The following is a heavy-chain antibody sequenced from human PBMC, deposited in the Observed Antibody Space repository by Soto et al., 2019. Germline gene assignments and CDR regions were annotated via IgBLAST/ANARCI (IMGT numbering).Heavy chain of an antibody. CDR1: GFTFSSYA. J-gene: IGHJ4*02. D-gene: IGHD6-13*01. CDR3: ARDQAAATDY. Sequence: GGSLRLSCAASGFTFSSYAMSWVRQAPGKGLEWVTAISGSGGSTYYADSVKGRFTISRDNSKNTLYLQMNSLRAEDTAVYYCARDQAAATDYWGQGTLVTVPS. CDR2: ISGSGGST. V-gene: IGHV3-23*01.